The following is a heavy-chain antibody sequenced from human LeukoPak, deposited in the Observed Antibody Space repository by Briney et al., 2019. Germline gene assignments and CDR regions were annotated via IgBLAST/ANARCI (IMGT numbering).Heavy chain of an antibody. CDR1: GGSISSGDFY. J-gene: IGHJ4*02. Sequence: PSETLSLTFTVSGGSISSGDFYWSWIRQPPGKGLEWIGYIYNSGSTYYRPSLKSRLTISADTSKNQFSLKLSSVTAADTAVYYRARGVSIPTTPKFDFWGQGTLVTVSS. CDR3: ARGVSIPTTPKFDF. D-gene: IGHD2-15*01. V-gene: IGHV4-30-4*01. CDR2: IYNSGST.